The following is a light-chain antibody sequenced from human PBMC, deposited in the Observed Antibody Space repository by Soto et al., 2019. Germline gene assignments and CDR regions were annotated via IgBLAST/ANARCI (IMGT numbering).Light chain of an antibody. Sequence: EIVLTQSPGTLSLSPGERATLSCRASQPVGSDFLAWYQQKPGQAPGLLIYDASHRATGIPARFSGSGSGTDFTLTISSLEPEDFAVYYCQQRSDRITFGQGTRLEIK. CDR3: QQRSDRIT. J-gene: IGKJ5*01. CDR1: QPVGSD. CDR2: DAS. V-gene: IGKV3-11*01.